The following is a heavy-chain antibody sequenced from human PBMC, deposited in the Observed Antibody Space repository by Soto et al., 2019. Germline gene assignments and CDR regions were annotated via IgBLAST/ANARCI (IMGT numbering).Heavy chain of an antibody. CDR3: ARGSRVKIPAATGRDYYYHGLDV. D-gene: IGHD1-26*01. CDR2: INHRGSA. Sequence: PSETLSLTCAVYGGSFRGYYLSWIRQPPGKGLEWIGEINHRGSANYNPSVKSRVTISVDTSKNQFSLKLNSVTAADTAMYYCARGSRVKIPAATGRDYYYHGLDVWAQGTAVTVSS. CDR1: GGSFRGYY. J-gene: IGHJ6*02. V-gene: IGHV4-34*01.